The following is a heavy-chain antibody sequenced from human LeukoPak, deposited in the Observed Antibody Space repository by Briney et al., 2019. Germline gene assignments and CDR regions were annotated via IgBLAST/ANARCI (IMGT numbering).Heavy chain of an antibody. J-gene: IGHJ1*01. CDR1: GGTFSSYA. D-gene: IGHD6-19*01. Sequence: SMKVSCKASGGTFSSYAISWVRQGPGQGLECMGRIIPIFGTANYAQKFQGRVTITTDESTSTAYMELSSLRSEDTAVYYYASRQIAVAGSTFGAYFQHWGQGTLVTVSS. CDR2: IIPIFGTA. CDR3: ASRQIAVAGSTFGAYFQH. V-gene: IGHV1-69*05.